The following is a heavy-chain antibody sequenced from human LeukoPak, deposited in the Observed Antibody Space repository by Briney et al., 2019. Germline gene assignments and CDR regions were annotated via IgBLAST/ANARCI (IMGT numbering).Heavy chain of an antibody. CDR1: GFTFSSYA. CDR3: ARAAAAGTEQLDY. J-gene: IGHJ4*02. Sequence: GGSLRLSCAASGFTFSSYAMSWVRQAPGKGLEWVSAISGSGGSTYYADSVKGRFTISRDNAKNSLYLQMNSLRAEDTAVYYCARAAAAGTEQLDYWGQGTLVTVSS. V-gene: IGHV3-23*01. CDR2: ISGSGGST. D-gene: IGHD6-13*01.